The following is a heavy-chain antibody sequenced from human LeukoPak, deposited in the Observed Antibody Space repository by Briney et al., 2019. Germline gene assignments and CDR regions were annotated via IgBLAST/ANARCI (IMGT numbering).Heavy chain of an antibody. D-gene: IGHD3-16*01. Sequence: PGGSLRLSCRVSGFTFNNYWMHWVRQAPGKGLVWVSRMNNDGRVITYADSVKGRFTISRDNARNTLYLQMNSLRAEDTAVYYCAREFEATGFWALDYWGQGTRVTASS. CDR3: AREFEATGFWALDY. CDR1: GFTFNNYW. CDR2: MNNDGRVI. J-gene: IGHJ4*02. V-gene: IGHV3-74*01.